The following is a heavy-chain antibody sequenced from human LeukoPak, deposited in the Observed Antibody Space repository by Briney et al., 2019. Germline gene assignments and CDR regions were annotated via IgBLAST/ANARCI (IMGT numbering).Heavy chain of an antibody. Sequence: GGSLRLSCAASGFTFSSYSMNWVRQAPGKGLEWVSSISSSSSYIYYADSVKGRFTISRDNAKNSLYLQMNSLRAEDTAVYYCARERGYCSGGSCYSGSPIDYWGQGTLVTVSS. CDR3: ARERGYCSGGSCYSGSPIDY. V-gene: IGHV3-21*01. CDR2: ISSSSSYI. J-gene: IGHJ4*02. CDR1: GFTFSSYS. D-gene: IGHD2-15*01.